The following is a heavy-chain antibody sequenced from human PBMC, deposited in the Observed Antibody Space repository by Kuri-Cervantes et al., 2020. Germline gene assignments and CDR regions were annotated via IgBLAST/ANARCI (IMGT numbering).Heavy chain of an antibody. J-gene: IGHJ4*02. CDR3: ARWDGDYGVGFDY. V-gene: IGHV3-33*01. CDR1: GFTFSSYG. D-gene: IGHD4-17*01. CDR2: IWYDGSNK. Sequence: GGSLRLSCAASGFTFSSYGMHWVRQAPGKGLEWVAVIWYDGSNKYYADSVKGRFTISRDNSKNTLYLQMNSLRAEDTAVYYCARWDGDYGVGFDYWGQGTLVTVSS.